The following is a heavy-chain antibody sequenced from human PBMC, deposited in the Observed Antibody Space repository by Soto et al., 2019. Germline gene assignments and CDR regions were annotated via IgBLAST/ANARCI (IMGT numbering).Heavy chain of an antibody. CDR3: ARVERVLRFFRVGRSGMDV. CDR1: GRSFSGYY. Sequence: SETLSLTCAVYGRSFSGYYWSWIRQPPGKGLEWIGEINHSGSTNYNPSLKSRVTISVDTSKNQFSLKLSSVTAADTAVHYCARVERVLRFFRVGRSGMDVWGQGTTVTVSS. J-gene: IGHJ6*02. V-gene: IGHV4-34*01. D-gene: IGHD3-3*01. CDR2: INHSGST.